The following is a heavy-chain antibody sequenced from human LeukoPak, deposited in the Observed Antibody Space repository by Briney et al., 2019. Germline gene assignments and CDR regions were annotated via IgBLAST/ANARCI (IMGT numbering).Heavy chain of an antibody. CDR3: ARRVGSSMVTTDFDY. Sequence: GESLKISCKGSGYSFTDYCIAWVRQMPGKGLEWMGIIYPGDSDATYSPSFQGQVTISADKSISTAYLQWSSLKASDTAMYYCARRVGSSMVTTDFDYWGQGTLVTVSS. V-gene: IGHV5-51*01. CDR2: IYPGDSDA. J-gene: IGHJ4*02. CDR1: GYSFTDYC. D-gene: IGHD4/OR15-4a*01.